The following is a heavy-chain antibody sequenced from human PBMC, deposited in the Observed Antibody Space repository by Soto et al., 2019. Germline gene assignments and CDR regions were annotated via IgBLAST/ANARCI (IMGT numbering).Heavy chain of an antibody. V-gene: IGHV1-18*01. CDR1: GYTFTSYG. CDR2: ISAYNGNT. J-gene: IGHJ4*02. CDR3: ARGGEILFVDY. D-gene: IGHD2-15*01. Sequence: QVQLVQSGAEVKKPGASVKVSCKASGYTFTSYGISWVRQAPGQGLEWMGWISAYNGNTNYAQKHQVRVTRTTDTSTITAYTGLRRLRSDATAVYYCARGGEILFVDYWGQGTLVTV.